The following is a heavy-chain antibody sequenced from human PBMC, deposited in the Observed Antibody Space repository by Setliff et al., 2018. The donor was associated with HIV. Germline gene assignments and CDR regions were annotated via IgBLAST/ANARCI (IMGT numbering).Heavy chain of an antibody. CDR3: ARGKGVGGVIITGGLDV. Sequence: GASVKVSCKPSGHTFTNYDIHWMRRATGQGLEWMGWMNPNSGVSGYALKFHDRVTMTRDTSITTAYVELSSLTSEDTAVYYCARGKGVGGVIITGGLDVWGQGTTVTVSS. CDR1: GHTFTNYD. D-gene: IGHD3-10*01. J-gene: IGHJ6*02. CDR2: MNPNSGVS. V-gene: IGHV1-8*01.